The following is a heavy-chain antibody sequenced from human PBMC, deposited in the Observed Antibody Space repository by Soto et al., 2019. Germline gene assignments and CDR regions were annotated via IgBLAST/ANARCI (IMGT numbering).Heavy chain of an antibody. Sequence: QVQLVQSGAEVKKPGSSVKVSCKSSGDTFSSYPINWVRQAPGQGLEWMGRIIPIVGMVNFAQRFEGRITITADKFTSTAYMELSSLSSEDTAVYYCARALPARLNYYCYVDVWGKGTTVTVSS. V-gene: IGHV1-69*02. CDR2: IIPIVGMV. CDR1: GDTFSSYP. D-gene: IGHD2-2*01. J-gene: IGHJ6*03. CDR3: ARALPARLNYYCYVDV.